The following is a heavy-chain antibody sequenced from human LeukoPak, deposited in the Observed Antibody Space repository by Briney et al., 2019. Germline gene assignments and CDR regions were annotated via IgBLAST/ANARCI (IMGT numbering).Heavy chain of an antibody. Sequence: ASVKVSCKASGYTFTSYYMHWVRQAPGQGLEWMGIINPSGGSTSYAQKFQGRVTMTRDTSTSTFYMELSSLRSEDTAVYYCARDVNSYGQIDYWGQGTLVTVSS. CDR3: ARDVNSYGQIDY. CDR1: GYTFTSYY. D-gene: IGHD5-18*01. J-gene: IGHJ4*02. V-gene: IGHV1-46*01. CDR2: INPSGGST.